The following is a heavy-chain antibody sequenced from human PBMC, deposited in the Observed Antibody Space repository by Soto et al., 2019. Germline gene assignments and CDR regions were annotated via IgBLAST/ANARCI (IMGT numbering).Heavy chain of an antibody. CDR1: GGTFSSYA. J-gene: IGHJ3*02. CDR2: IIPIFGTA. D-gene: IGHD1-1*01. Sequence: ASVKVSCKASGGTFSSYAISWVRQAPGQGLEWMGGIIPIFGTANYAQKFQGRVTITADESTSTAYMELSSLRSEDTAVYYCARDFEAELEPELGIKGAFDIWGQGTMVTVSS. V-gene: IGHV1-69*13. CDR3: ARDFEAELEPELGIKGAFDI.